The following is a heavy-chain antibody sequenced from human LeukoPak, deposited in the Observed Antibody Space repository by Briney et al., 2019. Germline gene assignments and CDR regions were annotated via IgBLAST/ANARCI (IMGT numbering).Heavy chain of an antibody. D-gene: IGHD3-22*01. CDR3: DGYDSSGYYPFDI. Sequence: ASVKVSCKASGYTFTSYYMHWVRQAPGQGLEWMGIINPSGGSTSYAQKFQGGVTMTRDTSTSTAYMELSSLRSEDTAVYYCDGYDSSGYYPFDIWGQGTMVTVSS. V-gene: IGHV1-46*01. CDR1: GYTFTSYY. CDR2: INPSGGST. J-gene: IGHJ3*02.